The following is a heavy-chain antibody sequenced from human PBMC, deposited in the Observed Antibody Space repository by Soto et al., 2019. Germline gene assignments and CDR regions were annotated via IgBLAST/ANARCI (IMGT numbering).Heavy chain of an antibody. D-gene: IGHD3-16*01. CDR2: IYLGDSDT. J-gene: IGHJ6*02. V-gene: IGHV5-51*01. CDR3: ALTGGFASFYGFDV. Sequence: GESLKISCSGPGYDFVTNWVGWVRQRPGKGLEWMGIIYLGDSDTRYSPSFEGQVTLSADRSTSTVFLEWSFLKTSDTAMYFCALTGGFASFYGFDVWGQGTSVTVSS. CDR1: GYDFVTNW.